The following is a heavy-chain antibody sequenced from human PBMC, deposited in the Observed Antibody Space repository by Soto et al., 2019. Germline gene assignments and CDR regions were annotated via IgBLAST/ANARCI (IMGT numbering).Heavy chain of an antibody. CDR3: ARGGAYYDYIWGSYRYSHEFDY. CDR2: ISAYNGNT. V-gene: IGHV1-18*01. J-gene: IGHJ4*02. D-gene: IGHD3-16*02. CDR1: GYTFTSYG. Sequence: ASVNVSCKASGYTFTSYGISWVRQAPGQGLEWMGWISAYNGNTNYAQKLQGRVTMTTDTSTSTAYMELRSLRSDDTAVYYCARGGAYYDYIWGSYRYSHEFDYWGQGTLVTVSS.